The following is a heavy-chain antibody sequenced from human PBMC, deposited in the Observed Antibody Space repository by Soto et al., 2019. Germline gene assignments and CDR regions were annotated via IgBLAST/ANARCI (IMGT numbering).Heavy chain of an antibody. CDR1: GFMFRNYA. J-gene: IGHJ4*02. V-gene: IGHV3-23*01. CDR2: VSGNADGT. Sequence: GGSLRLSCATSGFMFRNYAMNWVRQAPGKGLEWVSFVSGNADGTFYADSVKGRFSMYRDNSKNILYLQMNNSRVEDTAIYYCSKGRLSFDFWGPGAPVTVS. CDR3: SKGRLSFDF.